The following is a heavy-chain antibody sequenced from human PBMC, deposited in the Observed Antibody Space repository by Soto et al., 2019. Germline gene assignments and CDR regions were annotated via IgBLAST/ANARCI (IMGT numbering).Heavy chain of an antibody. V-gene: IGHV3-15*01. Sequence: EVQLVESGGGLVKPGGSLRLSCAASGFTFSNAWMSWVRQAPGKVLEWVGRIKSKTDGGTTDYAAPVKGRFTISRDDSNHTLYLQMNRLKTEDTAVYYCTPEGTGYWSGGSCYAIDYWGQGTLVTVSS. D-gene: IGHD2-15*01. CDR1: GFTFSNAW. J-gene: IGHJ4*02. CDR2: IKSKTDGGTT. CDR3: TPEGTGYWSGGSCYAIDY.